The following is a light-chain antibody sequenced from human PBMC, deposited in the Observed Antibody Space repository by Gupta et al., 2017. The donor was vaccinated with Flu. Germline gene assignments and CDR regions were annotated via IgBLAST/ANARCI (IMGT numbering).Light chain of an antibody. V-gene: IGKV1-39*01. CDR2: GAS. CDR1: QTITNY. J-gene: IGKJ1*01. CDR3: QQSDSTPWT. Sequence: GDRVTITCRTSQTITNYLNWYQQKPGKSPKLLIYGASSLQSGVPSRFSGSGSGTDFTLTISNLQPEDFATYYCQQSDSTPWTFGHGTKVEIK.